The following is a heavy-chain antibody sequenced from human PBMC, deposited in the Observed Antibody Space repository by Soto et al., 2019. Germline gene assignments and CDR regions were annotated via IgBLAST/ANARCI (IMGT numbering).Heavy chain of an antibody. V-gene: IGHV1-3*05. CDR1: GYTFTSYA. J-gene: IGHJ3*02. CDR3: ARGDKWDPDAFDI. Sequence: QVQLVQSGAEEKKPGASVKVSCKASGYTFTSYAMHWVRQAPGQRLEWMGWINAGNGNTKYSQKFQGRVTITRDTSASTAYMELSSLRSEDTAVYYCARGDKWDPDAFDIWGQGTMVTVSS. CDR2: INAGNGNT. D-gene: IGHD1-26*01.